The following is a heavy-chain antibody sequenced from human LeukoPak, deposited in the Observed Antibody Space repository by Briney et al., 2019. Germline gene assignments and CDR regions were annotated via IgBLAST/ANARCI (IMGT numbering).Heavy chain of an antibody. CDR2: INHVETA. V-gene: IGHV4-34*01. CDR1: GGSFSDYY. CDR3: ARASIFFGAFDI. Sequence: SETLSLTCAVYGGSFSDYYWTWIRQPPGKGLEWIGEINHVETANYNPSLKSRVAISVDTSKSQFSLRLNSVTAADTAVYYCARASIFFGAFDIWGQGTMVTVSS. J-gene: IGHJ3*02. D-gene: IGHD3-3*02.